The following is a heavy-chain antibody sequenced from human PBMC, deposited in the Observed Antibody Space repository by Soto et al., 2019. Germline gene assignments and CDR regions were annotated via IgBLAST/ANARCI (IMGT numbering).Heavy chain of an antibody. Sequence: GGSLRLSCAASGFTVSSYAMSWVRQAPGKGLEWVSAISGSGGSTYYADSVKGRFTISRDNSKNTLYLQMNSLRAEDTAVYYCAKGDYSTRTYYGMDVWGQGTTVTVSS. CDR1: GFTVSSYA. D-gene: IGHD4-4*01. J-gene: IGHJ6*02. CDR2: ISGSGGST. CDR3: AKGDYSTRTYYGMDV. V-gene: IGHV3-23*01.